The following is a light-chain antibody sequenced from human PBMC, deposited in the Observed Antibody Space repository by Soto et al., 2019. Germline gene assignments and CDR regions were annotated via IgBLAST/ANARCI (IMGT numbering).Light chain of an antibody. V-gene: IGLV1-44*01. CDR3: AAWGDSLNTGV. CDR1: RSNIGSNA. CDR2: SDD. Sequence: QSVLTQPPSASGTPGQRGPSSCSGSRSNIGSNAVSWYQHFPGTAPKVLIYSDDQRPSGVPDRFSGSKSGTSASLAISGLRAEDEADYFCAAWGDSLNTGVFGGGTKVTVL. J-gene: IGLJ3*02.